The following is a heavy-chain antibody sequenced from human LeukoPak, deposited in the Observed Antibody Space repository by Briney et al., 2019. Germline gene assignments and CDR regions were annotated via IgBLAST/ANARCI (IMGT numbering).Heavy chain of an antibody. CDR3: ARVDLVLGTYLDY. V-gene: IGHV1-69*13. CDR2: IIPIFGTA. J-gene: IGHJ4*02. Sequence: ASVKVSCKASGGTFSSYAISWVRQAPGQGLEWMGGIIPIFGTANYAQKFQGRVTITADESTSTAYMELSSLRSEDTAVYYCARVDLVLGTYLDYWGQGTLVTVSS. D-gene: IGHD6-6*01. CDR1: GGTFSSYA.